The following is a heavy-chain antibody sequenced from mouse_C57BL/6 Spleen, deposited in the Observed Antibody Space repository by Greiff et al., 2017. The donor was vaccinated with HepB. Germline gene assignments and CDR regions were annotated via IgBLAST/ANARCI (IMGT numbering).Heavy chain of an antibody. V-gene: IGHV14-4*01. CDR2: IDPENGDT. D-gene: IGHD2-5*01. CDR3: TTEMYSKRFAY. Sequence: VQLKQSGAELVRPGASVKLSCTASGFNIKDDYMHWVKQRPEQGLEWIGWIDPENGDTEYASKFQGKATITADTYSNTAYLQLSSLTSEDTAVYYCTTEMYSKRFAYWGQGTLVTVSA. CDR1: GFNIKDDY. J-gene: IGHJ3*01.